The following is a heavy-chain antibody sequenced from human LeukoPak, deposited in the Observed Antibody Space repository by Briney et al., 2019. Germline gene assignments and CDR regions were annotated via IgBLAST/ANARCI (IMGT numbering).Heavy chain of an antibody. V-gene: IGHV4-38-2*02. CDR1: GYSISSGYY. CDR3: AREPPITVPEDYSDY. CDR2: LYHTGST. D-gene: IGHD6-19*01. J-gene: IGHJ4*02. Sequence: PSETLSLTCGVSGYSISSGYYWGWIRQPPGKGLECIATLYHTGSTYYNPSLKSRVTISLDTSRNQFSLRLSSVTAADTAVYYCAREPPITVPEDYSDYWGQGTLVSVSS.